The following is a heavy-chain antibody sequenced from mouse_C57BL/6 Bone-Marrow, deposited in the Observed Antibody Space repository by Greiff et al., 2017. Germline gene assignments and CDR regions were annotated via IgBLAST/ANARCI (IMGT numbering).Heavy chain of an antibody. V-gene: IGHV5-6*01. CDR2: ISSGGSYT. CDR3: ARRGWLLRYWYFDV. D-gene: IGHD2-3*01. CDR1: GFTFSSYG. J-gene: IGHJ1*03. Sequence: EVQRVESEGDLVKPGGSLKLSCAASGFTFSSYGMSWVRQTPDKRLEWVATISSGGSYTYYPDSVKGRFTISRDNAKNTLYLQMSSLKSEDTAMYYCARRGWLLRYWYFDVWGTGTTVTVSS.